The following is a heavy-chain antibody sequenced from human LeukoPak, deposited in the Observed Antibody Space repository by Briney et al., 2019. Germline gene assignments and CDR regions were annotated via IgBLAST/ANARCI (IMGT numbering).Heavy chain of an antibody. V-gene: IGHV3-21*01. CDR2: ISSSSSYI. CDR1: GFTFSGAA. J-gene: IGHJ5*02. Sequence: GGSLRLSCAASGFTFSGAAVNWVRQAPGKGLEWVSSISSSSSYIYYADSVKGRFTISRDNAKNSLYLQMNSLRAEDTAVYYCARVMAAAGTWGQGTLVTVSS. CDR3: ARVMAAAGT. D-gene: IGHD6-13*01.